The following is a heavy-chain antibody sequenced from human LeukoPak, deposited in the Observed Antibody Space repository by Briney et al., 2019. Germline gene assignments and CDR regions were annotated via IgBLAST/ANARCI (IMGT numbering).Heavy chain of an antibody. D-gene: IGHD6-6*01. CDR1: GDSISSYY. V-gene: IGHV4-59*08. CDR2: IYYSGST. CDR3: ARRGSSSSTFDP. J-gene: IGHJ5*02. Sequence: SETLSLTCTVSGDSISSYYWSWIRQPPGKGLEWIGYIYYSGSTNYNPSLKSRVTISVDTSKNQFSLKLSSVTAADTAVYYCARRGSSSSTFDPWGQGTLVTVSS.